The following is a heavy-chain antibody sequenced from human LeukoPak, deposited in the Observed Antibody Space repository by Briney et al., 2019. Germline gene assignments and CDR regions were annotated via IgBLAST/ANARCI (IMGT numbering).Heavy chain of an antibody. J-gene: IGHJ6*03. CDR2: INSDGSST. V-gene: IGHV3-74*01. CDR1: GFTFSSYW. Sequence: LTGGSLRLSCAASGFTFSSYWMHWVRQAPGKGLVWVSRINSDGSSTSYADSVKGRFTISRDNAKNTLYPQMNSLRAEDTAVYYCALDYYYYYMDVWGKGTTVTVSS. CDR3: ALDYYYYYMDV.